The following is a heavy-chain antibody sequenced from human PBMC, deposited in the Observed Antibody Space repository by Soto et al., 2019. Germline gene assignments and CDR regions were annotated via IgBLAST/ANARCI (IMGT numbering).Heavy chain of an antibody. D-gene: IGHD3-10*01. V-gene: IGHV3-23*01. CDR2: ISYSGGST. CDR1: GFSFDRYA. Sequence: EVQLLESGGGLVQPGGSLRLSCAASGFSFDRYAMTWVRQAPGKGPEWVSSISYSGGSTSYADSVRGRFTTSRDNSKDTVYLQLNRLRAEDTARYYCEKGGIWLGNIYVDVWGIGTTVTVSS. J-gene: IGHJ6*03. CDR3: EKGGIWLGNIYVDV.